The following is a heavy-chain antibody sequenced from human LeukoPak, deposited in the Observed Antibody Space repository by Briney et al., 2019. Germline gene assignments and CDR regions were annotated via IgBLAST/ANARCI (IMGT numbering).Heavy chain of an antibody. V-gene: IGHV3-30*03. Sequence: GRSLRLSCAASGFTFSTYGMHWVRQAPGKGLEWVAVISYDGSNKYYADSVKGRFTISRDNSKNTLYLQMNSLRAEDTAVYYCARALSSGLDYWGQGTLVSVSS. D-gene: IGHD6-19*01. CDR2: ISYDGSNK. J-gene: IGHJ4*02. CDR1: GFTFSTYG. CDR3: ARALSSGLDY.